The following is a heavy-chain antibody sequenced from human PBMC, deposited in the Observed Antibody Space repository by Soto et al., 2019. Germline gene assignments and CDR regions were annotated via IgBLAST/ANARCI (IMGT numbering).Heavy chain of an antibody. CDR3: ARGSDGITGTRAHYDY. V-gene: IGHV1-46*01. CDR2: INPSGGST. J-gene: IGHJ4*02. Sequence: ASVKVSCKASGYTFTSYYMHWVRQAPGEGLEWMGIINPSGGSTSYAQKFQGRVTMTRDTSTSTVYMELSSLRSEDTAVYYCARGSDGITGTRAHYDYWGQGTLVTVSS. D-gene: IGHD1-20*01. CDR1: GYTFTSYY.